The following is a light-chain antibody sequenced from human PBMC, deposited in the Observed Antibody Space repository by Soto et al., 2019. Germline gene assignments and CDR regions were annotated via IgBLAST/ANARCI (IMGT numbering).Light chain of an antibody. Sequence: EIVMTQSPATLSVSPGERATLSCRASQSVSDSLAWYQQKPGQATRLLIFDISTRATGIPARFSGSGSRTEFTLTISSVQSEDFAVYYCQQYKNWPPITFGQGTRLEIK. CDR1: QSVSDS. J-gene: IGKJ5*01. CDR3: QQYKNWPPIT. V-gene: IGKV3-15*01. CDR2: DIS.